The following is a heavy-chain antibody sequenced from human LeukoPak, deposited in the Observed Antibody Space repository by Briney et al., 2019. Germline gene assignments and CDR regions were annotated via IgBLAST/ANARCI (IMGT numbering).Heavy chain of an antibody. CDR2: IIPIFGTA. J-gene: IGHJ4*02. D-gene: IGHD3-22*01. CDR3: ASSRYNYYDSSGYYPTLNY. V-gene: IGHV1-69*06. CDR1: GGTFSSYA. Sequence: SVKVSCKASGGTFSSYAISWVRQAPGQGLEWMGGIIPIFGTANYAQKFQGRVTITADKSTSTAYMELSSLRSEDTAVYYCASSRYNYYDSSGYYPTLNYWGQGTLVTVSS.